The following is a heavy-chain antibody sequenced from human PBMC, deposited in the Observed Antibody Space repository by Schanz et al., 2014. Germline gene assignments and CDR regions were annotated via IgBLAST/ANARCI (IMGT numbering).Heavy chain of an antibody. CDR1: GFNFRNYW. V-gene: IGHV3-7*01. CDR2: IKQEGDEK. CDR3: ARDSAGTTFGVLDS. D-gene: IGHD1-1*01. Sequence: EGQLVESGGGLVQPGGSLRLSCVVSGFNFRNYWMSWVRQAPGKGLEWVASIKQEGDEKNYVDSVKGRFTISRDNSKNTVYLEMNRLRTEDTALYYCARDSAGTTFGVLDSWGQGTLVTVSS. J-gene: IGHJ4*02.